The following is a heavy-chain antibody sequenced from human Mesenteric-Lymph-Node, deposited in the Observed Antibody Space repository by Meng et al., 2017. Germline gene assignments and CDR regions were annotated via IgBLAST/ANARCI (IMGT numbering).Heavy chain of an antibody. Sequence: ASVKVSCKASGYTFTSYGISWVRQAPGQGLEWMGWISAYNGNANYAQNFQGRVTITADKSTSTAYMELSSLRSEDTAVYYCATKEDYGDYQTVSGFYYYGMDVWGQGTTVTVSS. J-gene: IGHJ6*02. CDR2: ISAYNGNA. D-gene: IGHD4-17*01. CDR3: ATKEDYGDYQTVSGFYYYGMDV. V-gene: IGHV1-18*01. CDR1: GYTFTSYG.